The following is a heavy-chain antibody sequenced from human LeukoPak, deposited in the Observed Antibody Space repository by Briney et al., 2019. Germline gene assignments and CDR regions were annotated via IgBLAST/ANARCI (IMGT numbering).Heavy chain of an antibody. V-gene: IGHV1-18*01. J-gene: IGHJ4*02. D-gene: IGHD5-12*01. CDR1: GYXFTNYD. CDR3: ARVTSGYDPFDY. Sequence: ASVKVSCKASGYXFTNYDISWVRQAPGQGLEWMGWISAYNGNRNYAQKLQGRVTMTTDTSTSTAYMELRSLRSDDTAFYYCARVTSGYDPFDYWGQGTLVTVSS. CDR2: ISAYNGNR.